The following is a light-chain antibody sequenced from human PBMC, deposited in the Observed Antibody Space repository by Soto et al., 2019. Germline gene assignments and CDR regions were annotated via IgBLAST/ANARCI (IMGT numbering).Light chain of an antibody. CDR1: QSVSSN. Sequence: EIVMTQSPATLSVSPGERATLSCGASQSVSSNFAWYQQKPGQAPRLLIFGASTRATGIPARFSGSGSGTEFTLTISSLQSEAFAVYYCQQYNNWPSFGGGTQVEIK. CDR2: GAS. CDR3: QQYNNWPS. V-gene: IGKV3-15*01. J-gene: IGKJ4*01.